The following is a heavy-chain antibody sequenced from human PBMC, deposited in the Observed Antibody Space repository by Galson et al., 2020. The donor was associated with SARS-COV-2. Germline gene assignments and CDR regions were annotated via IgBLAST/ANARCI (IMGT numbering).Heavy chain of an antibody. CDR1: GGSISSSSYY. CDR3: ARHWPDCGGDCYPNDAFDI. V-gene: IGHV4-39*01. D-gene: IGHD2-21*02. J-gene: IGHJ3*02. CDR2: IYYSGST. Sequence: SETLSLTCTVSGGSISSSSYYWGWIRQPPGKGLEWIGSIYYSGSTYYNPSLKSRVTISVDTSKNQFSLKLSSVTAADTAVYYCARHWPDCGGDCYPNDAFDIWGQGTMVTVSS.